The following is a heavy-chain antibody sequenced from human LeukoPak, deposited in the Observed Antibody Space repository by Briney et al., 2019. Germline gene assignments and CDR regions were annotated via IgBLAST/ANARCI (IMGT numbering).Heavy chain of an antibody. D-gene: IGHD3-22*01. J-gene: IGHJ4*02. CDR1: GGTFSSYA. V-gene: IGHV1-69*05. Sequence: SVKVSCKASGGTFSSYAISWVRQAPGQGPEWMGRIIPIFGTVNYAQKFQGRVTITTDESTSTAYMELSSLRSEDTAVYYCARGRYYDSSVYFDYWGQGTLVTVSS. CDR2: IIPIFGTV. CDR3: ARGRYYDSSVYFDY.